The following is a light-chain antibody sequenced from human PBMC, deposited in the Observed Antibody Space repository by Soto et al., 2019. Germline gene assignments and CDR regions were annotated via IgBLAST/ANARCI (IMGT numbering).Light chain of an antibody. Sequence: QSALTQPPSVSGSPGQSVTISCTGTSSDLGSYNRVSWYQRPPGTGPKRMIYEVSNRPSGVPDRFSGSKSGNTASLTISGLQAEDEAEYYCSLYTSDSTYVFGTGTKVTVL. J-gene: IGLJ1*01. CDR3: SLYTSDSTYV. CDR2: EVS. CDR1: SSDLGSYNR. V-gene: IGLV2-18*01.